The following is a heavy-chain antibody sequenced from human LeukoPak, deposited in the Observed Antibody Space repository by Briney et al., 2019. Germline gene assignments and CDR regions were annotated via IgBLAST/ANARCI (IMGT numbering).Heavy chain of an antibody. J-gene: IGHJ4*02. CDR2: ISSNGGST. Sequence: PGGSLRLSCAASGFTFSSYAMHWVRQAPGKGLEYVSAISSNGGSTYYANSVKGRFTISRDNSKNTLYLQMVSLRAEDMAVYYCARAGVNGYDFPVDYWGQGTLVTVSS. CDR1: GFTFSSYA. CDR3: ARAGVNGYDFPVDY. V-gene: IGHV3-64*01. D-gene: IGHD5-12*01.